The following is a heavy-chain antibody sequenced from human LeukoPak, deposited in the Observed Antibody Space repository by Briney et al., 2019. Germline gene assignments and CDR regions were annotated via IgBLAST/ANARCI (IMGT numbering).Heavy chain of an antibody. V-gene: IGHV4-61*02. CDR1: GGSISSGSYY. Sequence: SETLSLTCTASGGSISSGSYYWSWIRQPAGKGLEWIGRIYTSGSTNYNPSLKSRVTISVDTSKNQFSLKLSSVTAADTAVYYCAREWSGYFDYWGQGTLVTVSS. D-gene: IGHD3-3*01. CDR3: AREWSGYFDY. J-gene: IGHJ4*02. CDR2: IYTSGST.